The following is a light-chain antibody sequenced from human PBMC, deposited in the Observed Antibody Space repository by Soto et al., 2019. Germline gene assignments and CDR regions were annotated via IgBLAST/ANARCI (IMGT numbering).Light chain of an antibody. J-gene: IGKJ1*01. V-gene: IGKV3-20*01. CDR1: QTVGNNY. CDR2: DAS. CDR3: QQYDTPPRT. Sequence: EFVLTQSPGTLSLSPGERATLSCRASQTVGNNYLAWFQQKPGQPPRLLMYDASTRATGVPDRFSGDGSGTDFNLTISRLEPEDFAVYYCQQYDTPPRTVGQGTKVEIK.